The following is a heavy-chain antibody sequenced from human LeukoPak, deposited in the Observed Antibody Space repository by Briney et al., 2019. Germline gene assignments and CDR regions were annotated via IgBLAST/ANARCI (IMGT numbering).Heavy chain of an antibody. CDR3: ARDGYKTYYYDSSGYPT. Sequence: GGSLRLSCAASGFTFSDYYMSWIRQAPGKGLEWVSYISSSGGTIYYADSVKGRFTISRDNAKNSLYLQMNSLRAEDTAMYYCARDGYKTYYYDSSGYPTWGQGTLVTVSS. D-gene: IGHD3-22*01. CDR1: GFTFSDYY. CDR2: ISSSGGTI. V-gene: IGHV3-11*01. J-gene: IGHJ5*02.